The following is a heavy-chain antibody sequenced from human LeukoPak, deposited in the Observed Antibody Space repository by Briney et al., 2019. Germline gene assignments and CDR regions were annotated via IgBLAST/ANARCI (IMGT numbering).Heavy chain of an antibody. D-gene: IGHD3-16*01. J-gene: IGHJ4*02. CDR3: ARGTYLYCFDY. CDR2: IYLRDSNT. CDR1: GYSFTSYW. Sequence: GESLKISCKGSGYSFTSYWIGWVRQMPGKGLEWMGVIYLRDSNTTYSPSFQGQVTISADGSISTASLQWSSLKASDTAMYYCARGTYLYCFDYWGQGTLVTVSS. V-gene: IGHV5-51*01.